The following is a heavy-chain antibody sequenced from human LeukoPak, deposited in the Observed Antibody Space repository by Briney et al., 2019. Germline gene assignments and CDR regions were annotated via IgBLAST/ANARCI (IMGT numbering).Heavy chain of an antibody. J-gene: IGHJ5*02. CDR3: ARGGYSYGYGTLDP. CDR1: GGSISSYY. D-gene: IGHD5-18*01. CDR2: IYTSGST. V-gene: IGHV4-4*07. Sequence: SETLSLTCTVSGGSISSYYWSWIRQPAGKGLEWIGRIYTSGSTNYNPSLKSRVTISVDTSKNQFSLKLSSVTAADTAVYYCARGGYSYGYGTLDPWGQGTLVTVSS.